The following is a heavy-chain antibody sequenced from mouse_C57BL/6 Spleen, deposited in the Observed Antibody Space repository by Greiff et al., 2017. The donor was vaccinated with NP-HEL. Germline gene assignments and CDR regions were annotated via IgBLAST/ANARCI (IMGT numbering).Heavy chain of an antibody. J-gene: IGHJ1*03. CDR3: ARRTTVVRYFDV. V-gene: IGHV3-6*01. Sequence: DVKLQESGPGLVKPSQSLSLTCSVTGYSITSGYYWNWIRQFPGNKLEWMGYISYDGSNNYNPSLKNRISITRDTSKNQFFLKLNSVTTEDTATYYCARRTTVVRYFDVWGTGTTVTVSS. D-gene: IGHD1-1*01. CDR1: GYSITSGYY. CDR2: ISYDGSN.